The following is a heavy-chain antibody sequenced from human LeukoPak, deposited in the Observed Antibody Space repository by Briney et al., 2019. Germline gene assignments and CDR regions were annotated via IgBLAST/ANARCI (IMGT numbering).Heavy chain of an antibody. Sequence: ASVKVSCKASGYTFTGYYMHRVRQAPGQGLEWMGWINPNSGGTNYAQKFQGRVTMTRDTSISTAYMELSRLRSDDTAVYYCARNWAPRRIKAMDVWGQGTTVTVSS. V-gene: IGHV1-2*02. CDR2: INPNSGGT. CDR1: GYTFTGYY. D-gene: IGHD7-27*01. CDR3: ARNWAPRRIKAMDV. J-gene: IGHJ6*02.